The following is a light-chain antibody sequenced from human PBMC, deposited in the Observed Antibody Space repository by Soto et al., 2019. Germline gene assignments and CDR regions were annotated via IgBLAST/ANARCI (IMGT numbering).Light chain of an antibody. CDR2: AAS. J-gene: IGKJ1*01. CDR1: RSFASSY. Sequence: EIVLTQSPGTLSLSPGERATLSCRASRSFASSYLGWYQQKPGQPPRLLIYAASTRATGVPDRFSGSGSGTDFTLTISRLEPEDFAVYYCQQYGSSGTFGQGAKVDIK. CDR3: QQYGSSGT. V-gene: IGKV3-20*01.